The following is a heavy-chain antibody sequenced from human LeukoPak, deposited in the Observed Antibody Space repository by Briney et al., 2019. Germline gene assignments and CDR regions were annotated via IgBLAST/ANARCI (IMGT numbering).Heavy chain of an antibody. CDR3: ARDNSARDEAWWFNP. CDR1: GYTFTRYY. CDR2: INPSGGST. V-gene: IGHV1-46*01. J-gene: IGHJ5*02. D-gene: IGHD5-24*01. Sequence: ASVKVSCKAFGYTFTRYYMHWVRQAPGQGPEWMGVINPSGGSTIYAQKFQGRVTLTRDLSTNTDYLELRSLRSEDTAVYCCARDNSARDEAWWFNPWGQGTLVTVSS.